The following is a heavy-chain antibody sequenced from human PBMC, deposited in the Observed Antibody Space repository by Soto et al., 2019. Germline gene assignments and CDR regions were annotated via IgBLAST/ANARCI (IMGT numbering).Heavy chain of an antibody. V-gene: IGHV3-30-3*01. CDR3: AGTYDFWSGYYYY. D-gene: IGHD3-3*01. CDR2: ISYDGSNK. J-gene: IGHJ4*02. Sequence: GGSLRLSCAASGFTFSSYAMHWVRQAPGKGLEWVAVISYDGSNKYYADSVKGRFTISRDNSKNTLYLQMNSLRAEDTAVYYCAGTYDFWSGYYYYWGPGTLVTVSS. CDR1: GFTFSSYA.